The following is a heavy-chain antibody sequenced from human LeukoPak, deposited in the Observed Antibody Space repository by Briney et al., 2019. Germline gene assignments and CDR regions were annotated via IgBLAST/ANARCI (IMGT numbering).Heavy chain of an antibody. Sequence: GGSLRLSCAASGFIVSGNYMSWVRQAPGKGLEWVAVISYDGSNKYYADSVKGRFTISRDNSKNTLYLQMNSLRAEDTAVYYCAKDHGYGDYLGDENAFDIWGQGTMVTVSS. V-gene: IGHV3-30*18. CDR2: ISYDGSNK. J-gene: IGHJ3*02. CDR1: GFIVSGNY. D-gene: IGHD4-17*01. CDR3: AKDHGYGDYLGDENAFDI.